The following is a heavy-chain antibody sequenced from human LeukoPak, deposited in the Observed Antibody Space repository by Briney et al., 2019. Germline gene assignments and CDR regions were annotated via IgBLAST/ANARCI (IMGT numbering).Heavy chain of an antibody. D-gene: IGHD4-17*01. Sequence: PGRSLRLSCAASGFTFSSYAMHWVRQAPGKGLEWVAVISYDGSNKYYADSVKGRFTISRDNSKNTLYLQMNSLRAEDTAVYYCAKPRTSTVTRATPIDYWGQGTLVTVSS. CDR3: AKPRTSTVTRATPIDY. J-gene: IGHJ4*02. CDR1: GFTFSSYA. CDR2: ISYDGSNK. V-gene: IGHV3-30*04.